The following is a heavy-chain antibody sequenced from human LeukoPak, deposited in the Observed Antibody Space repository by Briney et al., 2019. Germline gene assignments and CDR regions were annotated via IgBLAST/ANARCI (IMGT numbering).Heavy chain of an antibody. D-gene: IGHD4-17*01. Sequence: PGGSLRLSCAASGFTFSGSAMHWGRQASGIGLEWVGRIRSKANSYATAYAASVKGRFTISRYDSKNTAYLQMNSLKTEDTAVYYCTRHVHDYGDYVQFDYWGQGTLVTVSS. CDR3: TRHVHDYGDYVQFDY. CDR2: IRSKANSYAT. CDR1: GFTFSGSA. V-gene: IGHV3-73*01. J-gene: IGHJ4*02.